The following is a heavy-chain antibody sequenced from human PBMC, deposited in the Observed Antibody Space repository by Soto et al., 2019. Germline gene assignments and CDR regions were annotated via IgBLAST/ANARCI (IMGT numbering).Heavy chain of an antibody. Sequence: RASVKVSCKASGYTFTSYYMDWVRQAPGQGLEWMGIINPSGGSTSYAQKFQGRVTMTRDTSTSTVYMELSSLRSEDTAVYYCATHTKYSSSSYWFDPWGQGTLVTVSS. J-gene: IGHJ5*02. CDR1: GYTFTSYY. V-gene: IGHV1-46*01. CDR3: ATHTKYSSSSYWFDP. D-gene: IGHD6-6*01. CDR2: INPSGGST.